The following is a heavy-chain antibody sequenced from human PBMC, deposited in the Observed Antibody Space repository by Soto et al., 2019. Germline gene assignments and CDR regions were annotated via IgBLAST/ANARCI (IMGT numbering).Heavy chain of an antibody. Sequence: ASVKVSCKASGYTFTSHGISWVRQAPGQGLEWMGWISPYSENTKYAQNLQGSVTMTTDTSTSTAYMELRSLRADDTAVYYCARDSCSGSYLAPPDRAFHIWGQGTTVTVSS. V-gene: IGHV1-18*04. J-gene: IGHJ3*02. D-gene: IGHD1-26*01. CDR2: ISPYSENT. CDR3: ARDSCSGSYLAPPDRAFHI. CDR1: GYTFTSHG.